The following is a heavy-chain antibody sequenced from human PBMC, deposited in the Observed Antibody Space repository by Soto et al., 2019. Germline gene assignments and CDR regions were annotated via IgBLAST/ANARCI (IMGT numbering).Heavy chain of an antibody. J-gene: IGHJ5*02. Sequence: SETLSLTCTVSGGSISSGGYYWSWIRQHPGKGLEWIGYIYYSGSTYYNPSLKSRVTISVDTSKNQFSLKLSSVTAADTAVYYCARGLDYVWRRGWFDPWGQGTLVTVSS. CDR1: GGSISSGGYY. CDR2: IYYSGST. D-gene: IGHD3-16*01. CDR3: ARGLDYVWRRGWFDP. V-gene: IGHV4-31*03.